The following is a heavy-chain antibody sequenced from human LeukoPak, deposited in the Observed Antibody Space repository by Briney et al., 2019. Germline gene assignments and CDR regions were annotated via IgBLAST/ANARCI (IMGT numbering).Heavy chain of an antibody. Sequence: ASVKVSCKASGGTFSSYAISWVRQAPGQGLEWMGWISAYNGNTNYAQKFQGRVTMTTDTSTSTAYMELRSLRSDDTAVYYCARDRYGSGSYYRLWGQGTLVTVSS. CDR3: ARDRYGSGSYYRL. CDR2: ISAYNGNT. CDR1: GGTFSSYA. D-gene: IGHD3-10*01. V-gene: IGHV1-18*01. J-gene: IGHJ4*02.